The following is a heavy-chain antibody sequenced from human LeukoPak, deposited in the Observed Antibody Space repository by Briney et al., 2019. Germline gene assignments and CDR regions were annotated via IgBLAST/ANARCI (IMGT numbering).Heavy chain of an antibody. D-gene: IGHD3-22*01. J-gene: IGHJ3*02. Sequence: PGGSLRLSCTASGFTFGDYAMSWVRQAPGKGLEWVGFIRSKAYGGTTEYAASVKGRFTISRDDSKSIAYLQMNSLKTEDTAVYYCSRALYYYDSSGRPLGAFDIWGQGTMVTVSS. CDR2: IRSKAYGGTT. CDR3: SRALYYYDSSGRPLGAFDI. CDR1: GFTFGDYA. V-gene: IGHV3-49*04.